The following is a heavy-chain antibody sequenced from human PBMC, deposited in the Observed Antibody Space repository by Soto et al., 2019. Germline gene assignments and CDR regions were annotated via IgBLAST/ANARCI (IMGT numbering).Heavy chain of an antibody. J-gene: IGHJ4*02. Sequence: EVQLLESGGGLIQPGGSLRLSCEASGFTFSSYAMTWVRQAPGKGLEWVSAISGSTYYADSVRGRFTISRDNSKNTLYLQMNSLRVEDTAVYYCVRVVAYSNPDFWGQGTLVTVSS. CDR3: VRVVAYSNPDF. V-gene: IGHV3-23*01. D-gene: IGHD4-4*01. CDR1: GFTFSSYA. CDR2: ISGST.